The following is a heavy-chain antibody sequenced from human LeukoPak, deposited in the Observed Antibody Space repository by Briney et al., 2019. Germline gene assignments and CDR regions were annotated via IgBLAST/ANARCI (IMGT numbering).Heavy chain of an antibody. CDR1: GFTFSSYG. CDR3: AKDDGSGPSEMATTNFDY. D-gene: IGHD5-24*01. Sequence: HPGGSLRLSCAASGFTFSSYGMHGVRQAPGKGLEWVAVISYDGSNKYYADSVKGRFTISRDNSKNTLYLQMNSLRAEDTAVYYCAKDDGSGPSEMATTNFDYWGQGTLVTVSS. V-gene: IGHV3-30*18. J-gene: IGHJ4*02. CDR2: ISYDGSNK.